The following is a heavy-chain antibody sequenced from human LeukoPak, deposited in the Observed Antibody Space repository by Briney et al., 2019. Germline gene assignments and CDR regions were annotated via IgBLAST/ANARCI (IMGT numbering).Heavy chain of an antibody. J-gene: IGHJ5*02. Sequence: GEPLKISCKGSGYSFTSYWIGWVRQMHGKGLGWTGIIYPGDSATRYSPSFQGQVTISADKSISTAYLQWSSLKASDTAMYYCARQGRGYFDWLLSPRNNWFDPWGQGTLVTVSS. CDR2: IYPGDSAT. V-gene: IGHV5-51*01. CDR3: ARQGRGYFDWLLSPRNNWFDP. D-gene: IGHD3-9*01. CDR1: GYSFTSYW.